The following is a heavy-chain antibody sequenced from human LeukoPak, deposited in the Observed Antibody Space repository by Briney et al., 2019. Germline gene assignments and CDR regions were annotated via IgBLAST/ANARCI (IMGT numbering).Heavy chain of an antibody. CDR1: GYTFTGYY. CDR3: ARDRYYGSGEY. CDR2: INPNSGGT. V-gene: IGHV1-2*02. Sequence: ASVTVSFKASGYTFTGYYMHWVRQAPGQGLEWMGWINPNSGGTNYAQKFQGRVTMTRDTSISTAYMELSRLRSDDTAVYYCARDRYYGSGEYWGQGTLVTVSS. J-gene: IGHJ4*02. D-gene: IGHD3-10*01.